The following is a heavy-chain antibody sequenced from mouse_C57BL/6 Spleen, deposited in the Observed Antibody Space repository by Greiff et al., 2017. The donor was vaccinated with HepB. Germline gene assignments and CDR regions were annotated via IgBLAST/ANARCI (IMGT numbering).Heavy chain of an antibody. CDR3: ASYYYGSSYPYYFDY. D-gene: IGHD1-1*01. V-gene: IGHV1-64*01. CDR1: GYTFTSYW. Sequence: QVQLQQPGAELVKPGASVKLSCKASGYTFTSYWMHWVKQRPGQGLEWIGMIHPSSGSTNYNEKFKSKATLTVDKSSSTAYMQLSSLTSEDSAVYYCASYYYGSSYPYYFDYWGQGTTLTVSS. J-gene: IGHJ2*01. CDR2: IHPSSGST.